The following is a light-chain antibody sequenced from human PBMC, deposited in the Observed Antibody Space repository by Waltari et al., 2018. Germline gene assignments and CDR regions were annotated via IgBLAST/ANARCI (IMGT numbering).Light chain of an antibody. CDR3: QQRSFWPLT. J-gene: IGKJ4*01. CDR1: QSVSNY. CDR2: DAT. Sequence: EIVLTQSPATLSLSPGERATPSCRASQSVSNYLAWYQHKPGQAPRLLIYDATTRANGIPGRFSGSGSGTDFALTISSLEPEDFAVYYCQQRSFWPLTFGGGTKVEIK. V-gene: IGKV3-11*01.